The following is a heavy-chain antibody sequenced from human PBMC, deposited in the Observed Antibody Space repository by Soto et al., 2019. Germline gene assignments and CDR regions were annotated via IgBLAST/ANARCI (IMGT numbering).Heavy chain of an antibody. CDR3: ARDRDWAFDF. D-gene: IGHD3-9*01. CDR2: ISSTSSHI. V-gene: IGHV3-21*01. Sequence: GGSLRLSCVASEFSFSTYNMNWVRQAPGKGLEWVSFISSTSSHIHYADSVKGRFTVSRDNAQNSVFLLMNSLRAEDSAIYYCARDRDWAFDFWGQGALVTVSS. J-gene: IGHJ4*02. CDR1: EFSFSTYN.